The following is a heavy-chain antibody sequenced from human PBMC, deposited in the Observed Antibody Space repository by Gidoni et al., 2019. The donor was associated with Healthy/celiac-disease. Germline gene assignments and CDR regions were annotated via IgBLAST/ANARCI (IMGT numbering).Heavy chain of an antibody. V-gene: IGHV1-69*01. CDR3: ASNRQGYCSGGSCYSLDY. Sequence: QVQLVQSGAEVKKPGSSVKVSCKASGGTFSSYAISWVRQAPGQGLEWMGGIIPICGTANYAQKFQGRVTITADESTSTAYMELSSLRSEDTAVYYCASNRQGYCSGGSCYSLDYWGQGTLVTVSS. D-gene: IGHD2-15*01. CDR1: GGTFSSYA. CDR2: IIPICGTA. J-gene: IGHJ4*02.